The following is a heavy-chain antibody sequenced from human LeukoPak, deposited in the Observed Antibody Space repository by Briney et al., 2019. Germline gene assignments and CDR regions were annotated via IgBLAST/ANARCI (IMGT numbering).Heavy chain of an antibody. V-gene: IGHV4-59*08. CDR3: ARGDSSGPSNWFDP. CDR2: IYYSGST. D-gene: IGHD3-22*01. CDR1: GGSISSYY. J-gene: IGHJ5*02. Sequence: SETLSLTCTVSGGSISSYYWSWIRQPPGKGLEWIGYIYYSGSTNYNPSLKGRVTISVDTSKNQFSLKLSSVTAADTAVYYCARGDSSGPSNWFDPWGQGTLVTVSS.